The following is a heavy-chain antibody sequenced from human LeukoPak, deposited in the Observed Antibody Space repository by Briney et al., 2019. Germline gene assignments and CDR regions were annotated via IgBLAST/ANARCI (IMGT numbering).Heavy chain of an antibody. D-gene: IGHD3-22*01. CDR3: VREGRSSGQYLDTFEV. V-gene: IGHV3-13*01. Sequence: GGSLRLSCVASGFAFSIYDMHWVRQATGKGLEWVSYIGMIGNTYYSGSVKGRFTISREDAKNSLYLQMNSLRAGDAAVYYCVREGRSSGQYLDTFEVWGRGTMVTVSS. CDR2: IGMIGNT. J-gene: IGHJ3*01. CDR1: GFAFSIYD.